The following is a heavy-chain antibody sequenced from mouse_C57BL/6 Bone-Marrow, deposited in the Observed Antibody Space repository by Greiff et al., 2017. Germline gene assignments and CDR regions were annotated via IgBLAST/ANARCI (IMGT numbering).Heavy chain of an antibody. V-gene: IGHV5-4*01. CDR1: GFTFSSYA. Sequence: EVQLVESGGGLVKPGGSLKLSCAASGFTFSSYAMSWVRQTPEKRLEWVATISDGGSYTYYPDNVKGRFTISRDNAKNNLYLHRSHLQSEDTAMYDGERDGWLRPPLAYGGQGTRVTVSA. D-gene: IGHD2-2*01. CDR2: ISDGGSYT. J-gene: IGHJ3*01. CDR3: ERDGWLRPPLAY.